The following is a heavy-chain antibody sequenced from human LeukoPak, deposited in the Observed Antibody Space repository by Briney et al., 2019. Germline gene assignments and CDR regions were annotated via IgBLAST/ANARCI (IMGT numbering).Heavy chain of an antibody. CDR1: RYSFTSYW. V-gene: IGHV5-51*01. Sequence: GESLKISCKGSRYSFTSYWIGWVRQMPGKGLEWMGIIYPGDSDTRYSPSFQGHVTISADKSISTAFLQWTSLKASDTAMYYCARHLGDYYYVDYWGQGTLVTVSS. D-gene: IGHD2-21*02. CDR3: ARHLGDYYYVDY. J-gene: IGHJ4*02. CDR2: IYPGDSDT.